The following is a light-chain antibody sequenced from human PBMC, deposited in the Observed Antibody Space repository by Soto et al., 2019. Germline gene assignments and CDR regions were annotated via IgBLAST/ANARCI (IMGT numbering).Light chain of an antibody. CDR2: EVT. V-gene: IGLV2-23*02. CDR1: TSDVGTYNL. J-gene: IGLJ2*01. CDR3: SSSAGGNTAV. Sequence: QSALTQPASVSGSPGQSITISCTGTTSDVGTYNLVSWYQQHPDKAPKLMIYEVTKRPSGVSNRFSGSKSGNTASLTISGLQADDEADYSCSSSAGGNTAVFGGGTKVTVL.